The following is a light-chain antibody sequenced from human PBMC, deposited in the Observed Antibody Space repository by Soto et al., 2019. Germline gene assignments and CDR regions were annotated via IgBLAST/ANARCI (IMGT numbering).Light chain of an antibody. J-gene: IGKJ4*01. V-gene: IGKV3-15*01. Sequence: EIVMTQSPATLFVSPGERATLSCGASQSVSSTLAWYQQKPGQAPRLLIYGASTRATGIPARFSGSGSGTEFPLTISTLQSEDVAVYYCKKYNHWPLTFGGGTKVEIK. CDR3: KKYNHWPLT. CDR1: QSVSST. CDR2: GAS.